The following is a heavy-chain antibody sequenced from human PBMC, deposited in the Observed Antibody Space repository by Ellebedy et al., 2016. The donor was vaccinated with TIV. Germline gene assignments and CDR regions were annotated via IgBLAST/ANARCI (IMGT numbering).Heavy chain of an antibody. CDR2: ISPISSY. V-gene: IGHV3-21*01. Sequence: GESLKISCAASGFTFSSYSLNWVRQAPGKGLEWVPSISPISSYADSVRGRFTISRDNAKNSLYLKMNSLRAEDTAVYYCSRGGGCGGGTCYYPDFWGQGTLVTVSS. J-gene: IGHJ4*02. CDR1: GFTFSSYS. D-gene: IGHD2-15*01. CDR3: SRGGGCGGGTCYYPDF.